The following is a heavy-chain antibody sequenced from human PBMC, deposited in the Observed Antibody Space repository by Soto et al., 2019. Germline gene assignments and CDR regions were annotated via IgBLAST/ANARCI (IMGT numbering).Heavy chain of an antibody. Sequence: VASVKVSCKASGYTFTSYGISWVRQAPGQGLEWMGWISAYNGNTNYAQKLQGRVTMTTDTSTSTAYMELRSLRSDDTAVYYCARSGSSLVYYYYGMDVWGQGTTVPVS. CDR2: ISAYNGNT. V-gene: IGHV1-18*04. CDR1: GYTFTSYG. D-gene: IGHD6-6*01. CDR3: ARSGSSLVYYYYGMDV. J-gene: IGHJ6*02.